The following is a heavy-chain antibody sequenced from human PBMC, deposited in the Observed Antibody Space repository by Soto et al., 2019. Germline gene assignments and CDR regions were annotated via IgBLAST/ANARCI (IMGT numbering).Heavy chain of an antibody. CDR2: ISSSSTI. Sequence: GGSLRLSCAASGFTFSSYSMNWVRQAPGKGLEWVSYISSSSTIYYADSVKGRFTISRDNAKNSLYLQMNSLRAEDTAVYYCARGDPKYCSSTSCYAFDIWGQGTMVTVSS. D-gene: IGHD2-2*01. CDR3: ARGDPKYCSSTSCYAFDI. V-gene: IGHV3-48*04. CDR1: GFTFSSYS. J-gene: IGHJ3*02.